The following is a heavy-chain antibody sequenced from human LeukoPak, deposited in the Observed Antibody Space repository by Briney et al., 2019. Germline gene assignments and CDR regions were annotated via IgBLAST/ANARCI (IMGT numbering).Heavy chain of an antibody. D-gene: IGHD2-2*01. CDR1: GGTFSSYA. CDR2: IIPIFGTA. J-gene: IGHJ6*03. CDR3: ARGRTLGYCSSTSCPTYYYYMDV. V-gene: IGHV1-69*13. Sequence: SVKVSCKASGGTFSSYAVSWVRQAPGQGLEWMGGIIPIFGTANYAQKFQGRVTITADESTSTAYMELSSLRSEDTAVYYCARGRTLGYCSSTSCPTYYYYMDVWGKGTTVTVSS.